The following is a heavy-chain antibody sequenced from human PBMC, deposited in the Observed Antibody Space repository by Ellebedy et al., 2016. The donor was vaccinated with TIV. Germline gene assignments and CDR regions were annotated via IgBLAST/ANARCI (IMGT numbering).Heavy chain of an antibody. CDR2: IHYRGRN. J-gene: IGHJ4*02. CDR3: ARVFGGERATSLFDY. Sequence: MPSETLSLTCTLSGGSISSDYWSWIRQPPGKGVEWSGYIHYRGRNDYNPSLKSLVTIALDTSKNQFSLKLSSVTAADTAVYYCARVFGGERATSLFDYWGQGTLVTVSS. V-gene: IGHV4-59*01. CDR1: GGSISSDY. D-gene: IGHD1-26*01.